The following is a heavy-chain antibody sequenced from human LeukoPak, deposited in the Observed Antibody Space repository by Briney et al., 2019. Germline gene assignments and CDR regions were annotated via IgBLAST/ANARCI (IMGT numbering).Heavy chain of an antibody. CDR2: ISFDGTKK. J-gene: IGHJ6*02. Sequence: GGSLRLSCAASGFIFSNYGMHWVRQAPGKGLEWVALISFDGTKKYYADSVKGRFTITRDNSKNTLSLQMNSLRTEDTAVYYCAKDRIQLWSMGYGMDVWGQGTTVTVSS. CDR1: GFIFSNYG. D-gene: IGHD5-18*01. CDR3: AKDRIQLWSMGYGMDV. V-gene: IGHV3-30*18.